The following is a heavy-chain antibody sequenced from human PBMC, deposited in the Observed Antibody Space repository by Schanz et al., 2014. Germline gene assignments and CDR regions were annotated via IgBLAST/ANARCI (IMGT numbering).Heavy chain of an antibody. CDR3: ARGIDVSDFWSGSPPKGGANDY. J-gene: IGHJ4*02. CDR2: ISSGSSYA. D-gene: IGHD3-3*01. CDR1: GFTFSTYA. Sequence: VQLVESGGGLVKPGGSLRLSCAASGFTFSTYAMSWVRQAPGKGLEWVSDISSGSSYANYADSVKGRFTISRDNAKNSLYLQLNSLRAEDTAVYYCARGIDVSDFWSGSPPKGGANDYWGQGTLVTVSS. V-gene: IGHV3-11*06.